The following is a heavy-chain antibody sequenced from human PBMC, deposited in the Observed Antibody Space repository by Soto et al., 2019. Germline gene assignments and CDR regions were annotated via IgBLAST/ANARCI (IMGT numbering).Heavy chain of an antibody. Sequence: QVQLVQSGAEVKKPGSSVKVSCKASGGTFSSYAISWVRQAPGQGLEWMGGIIPIFGTANYAQKVQGRVTITADESKSTGYMELSSLGSEDTAVYYCLAQQGYSSSWYVNYWGQGTLVTVSS. V-gene: IGHV1-69*12. CDR3: LAQQGYSSSWYVNY. D-gene: IGHD6-13*01. CDR2: IIPIFGTA. CDR1: GGTFSSYA. J-gene: IGHJ4*02.